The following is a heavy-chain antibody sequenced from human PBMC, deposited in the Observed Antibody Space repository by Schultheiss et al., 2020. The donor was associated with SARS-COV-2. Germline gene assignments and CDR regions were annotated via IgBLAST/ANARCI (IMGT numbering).Heavy chain of an antibody. Sequence: GGSLRLSCAASGFTFSSYSMNWVRQAPGKGLEWVSYISSSSSYIYYADSVKGRFTISRDNAKNSLYLQMNSLRAEDTAVYYCARGSGLEWLLWGDDAFDIWGQGTMVTVSS. J-gene: IGHJ3*02. CDR1: GFTFSSYS. CDR2: ISSSSSYI. V-gene: IGHV3-21*05. D-gene: IGHD3-3*01. CDR3: ARGSGLEWLLWGDDAFDI.